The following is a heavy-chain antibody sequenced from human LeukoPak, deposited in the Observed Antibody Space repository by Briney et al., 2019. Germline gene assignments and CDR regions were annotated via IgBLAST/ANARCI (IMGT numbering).Heavy chain of an antibody. Sequence: GGSLRLSCAASGFTFGSYAMSWVRLAPGEGLEWVSDISESGGTTYYADSVKGRFTASRDNSKNTLYLQMHSLRAEDTAIYYCAKDYMLRGPIFFDYWGQGTLVTVSS. V-gene: IGHV3-23*01. CDR1: GFTFGSYA. CDR3: AKDYMLRGPIFFDY. J-gene: IGHJ4*02. CDR2: ISESGGTT. D-gene: IGHD3-10*01.